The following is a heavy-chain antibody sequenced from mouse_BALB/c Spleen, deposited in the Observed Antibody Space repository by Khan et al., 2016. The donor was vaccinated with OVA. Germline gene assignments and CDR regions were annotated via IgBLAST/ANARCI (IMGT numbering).Heavy chain of an antibody. J-gene: IGHJ2*01. D-gene: IGHD1-1*01. CDR2: ILPGSGSR. V-gene: IGHV1-9*01. Sequence: VQLQQSGAELMKPGASVKISCKATGYTFSGYWLEWVKQRPGHGLEWIGEILPGSGSRNYNEKFKGKATFTADISSKTTYMQLSSLTSEDSAVYYCARVNYGTRDYFDDWGQGTTLTVSS. CDR1: GYTFSGYW. CDR3: ARVNYGTRDYFDD.